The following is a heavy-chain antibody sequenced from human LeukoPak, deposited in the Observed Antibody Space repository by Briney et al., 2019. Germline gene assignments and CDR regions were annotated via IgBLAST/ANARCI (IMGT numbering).Heavy chain of an antibody. V-gene: IGHV5-51*01. Sequence: RGESLKISCKCSGYSFTSYWIGWVRQMPGKGLEWMGVIWPGDSETRYSPSFQGQVTISADTSISTAYIQWNSLKASDTAMYYCATTSRHFDHWGQGTLVTVSS. CDR3: ATTSRHFDH. D-gene: IGHD6-6*01. CDR2: IWPGDSET. J-gene: IGHJ4*02. CDR1: GYSFTSYW.